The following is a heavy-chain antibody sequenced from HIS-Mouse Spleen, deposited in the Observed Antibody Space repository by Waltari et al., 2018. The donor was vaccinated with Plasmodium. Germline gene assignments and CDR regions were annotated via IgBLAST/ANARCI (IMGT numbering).Heavy chain of an antibody. CDR1: GGSFSGYY. CDR2: INHSGST. Sequence: QVQLHQWGAGLLKPSETLSLTCAVYGGSFSGYYWSWIRQPPGKGLEWIGEINHSGSTNYNPSLKSRVTISVDTSKNQFSLKLSSVTAADTAVYYCASSGSGSYYYWGQGTLVTVSS. J-gene: IGHJ4*02. CDR3: ASSGSGSYYY. D-gene: IGHD3-10*01. V-gene: IGHV4-34*01.